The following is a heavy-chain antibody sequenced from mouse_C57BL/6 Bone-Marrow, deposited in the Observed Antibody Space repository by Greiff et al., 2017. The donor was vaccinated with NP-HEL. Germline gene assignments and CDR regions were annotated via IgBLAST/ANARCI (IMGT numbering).Heavy chain of an antibody. CDR2: IDPENGDT. V-gene: IGHV14-4*01. Sequence: EVQLQQSGAELVRPGASVKLSCTASGFNIKDDYMHWVKQRPEQGLEWIGWIDPENGDTEYASKFQGKATITADTSSNTAYLQLSSLTSEDTAVYYCTTPSQSCYWYFDVWGTGTTVTVSS. CDR1: GFNIKDDY. J-gene: IGHJ1*03. CDR3: TTPSQSCYWYFDV.